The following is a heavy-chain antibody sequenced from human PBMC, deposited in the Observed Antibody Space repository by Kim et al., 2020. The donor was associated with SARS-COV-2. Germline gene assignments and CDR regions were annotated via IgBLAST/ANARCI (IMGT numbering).Heavy chain of an antibody. D-gene: IGHD3-16*01. V-gene: IGHV3-74*01. CDR2: ITRYGNSA. CDR1: GFIFSSYW. J-gene: IGHJ1*01. Sequence: GGSLRLSCAGSGFIFSSYWMHWVRQAPGKGLVVGSRITRYGNSATYADPGKGRFTITRDNAKNTLYLQMDSLRADDTAVYYCVRVLLGAGGYFQYWGQGALVSVAS. CDR3: VRVLLGAGGYFQY.